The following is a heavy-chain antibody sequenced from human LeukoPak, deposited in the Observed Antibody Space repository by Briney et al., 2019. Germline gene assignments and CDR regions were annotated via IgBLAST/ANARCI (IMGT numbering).Heavy chain of an antibody. CDR1: GFTFSGYG. Sequence: GGSPRLSCAASGFTFSGYGMHWVRQAPGKGLEWVAFIRYDGSNKYYADSVKGRFTISRDNSKNTLYLQMNSLRAEDTAVYYCAKDRLLGASSGLNWFDPWGQGTLVTVSS. CDR3: AKDRLLGASSGLNWFDP. J-gene: IGHJ5*02. V-gene: IGHV3-30*02. D-gene: IGHD1-26*01. CDR2: IRYDGSNK.